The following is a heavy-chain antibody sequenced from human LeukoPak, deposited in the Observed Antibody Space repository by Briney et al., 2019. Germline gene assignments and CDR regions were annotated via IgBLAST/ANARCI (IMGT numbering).Heavy chain of an antibody. CDR2: ISKTGSTK. D-gene: IGHD4-23*01. J-gene: IGHJ4*02. Sequence: GGSLRLSCTGSGFTLSDYYINWVHQAPGKGLEWVSQISKTGSTKYYSDSVQGRFTISRDNVKNSVSLQMKSLSAEDAAVYYCAREDYGGTNFDYWGREPWSLSP. CDR3: AREDYGGTNFDY. CDR1: GFTLSDYY. V-gene: IGHV3-11*01.